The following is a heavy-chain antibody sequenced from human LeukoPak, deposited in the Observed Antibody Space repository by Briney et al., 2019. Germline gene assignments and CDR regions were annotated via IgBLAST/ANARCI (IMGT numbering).Heavy chain of an antibody. D-gene: IGHD6-13*01. J-gene: IGHJ4*02. CDR2: ISYDGSKK. Sequence: GGSQRLSCAASGFTFSYFGMHWVRQAPGKGLEWVAVISYDGSKKYYAESVKGRFTISRDNSKSTLYLQMNRLRADDKALYYCVKDRSGAAAGIRLDSWGQGTLVTVSS. CDR1: GFTFSYFG. V-gene: IGHV3-30*18. CDR3: VKDRSGAAAGIRLDS.